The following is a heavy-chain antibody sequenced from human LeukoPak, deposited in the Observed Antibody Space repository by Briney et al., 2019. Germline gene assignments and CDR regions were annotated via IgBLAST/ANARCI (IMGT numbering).Heavy chain of an antibody. J-gene: IGHJ2*01. CDR2: IIPIFGTA. Sequence: SVKVSCKASGGTFSSYAISWARQAPGQGLEWMGGIIPIFGTANYAQKFQGRVTITTDESTSTAYMELSSLRSEDTAVYYCASVTATTYWYFDLWGRGTLVTVSS. CDR1: GGTFSSYA. D-gene: IGHD2-21*02. V-gene: IGHV1-69*05. CDR3: ASVTATTYWYFDL.